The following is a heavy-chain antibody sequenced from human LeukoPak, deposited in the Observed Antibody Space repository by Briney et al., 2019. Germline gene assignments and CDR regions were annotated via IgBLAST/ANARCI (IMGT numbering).Heavy chain of an antibody. J-gene: IGHJ3*02. CDR1: GFTFSSYS. D-gene: IGHD2-2*01. CDR3: ARVVSSPGGDAFDI. Sequence: PGGSLRLSCAASGFTFSSYSMNWVRQAPGKGLEWVSSISSSSSYIYYADSVKGRFTIPRDNAKNSLYLQMNSLRAEDTAVYYCARVVSSPGGDAFDIWGQGTMVTVSS. CDR2: ISSSSSYI. V-gene: IGHV3-21*01.